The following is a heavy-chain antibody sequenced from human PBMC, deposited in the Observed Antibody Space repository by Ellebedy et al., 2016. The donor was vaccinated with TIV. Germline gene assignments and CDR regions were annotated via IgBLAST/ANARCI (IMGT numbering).Heavy chain of an antibody. CDR1: GYTFTSYG. D-gene: IGHD6-13*01. J-gene: IGHJ4*02. V-gene: IGHV1-18*04. CDR3: ERLKGSSWYVETRGGYYFDY. CDR2: ISAYNGNT. Sequence: AASVKVSCKASGYTFTSYGISWVRQAPGQGLEWMGWISAYNGNTNYAQKLQGRVTMTTDTSTSTAYMELRSLRSDDTAVYYCERLKGSSWYVETRGGYYFDYWGQGTLVTVSS.